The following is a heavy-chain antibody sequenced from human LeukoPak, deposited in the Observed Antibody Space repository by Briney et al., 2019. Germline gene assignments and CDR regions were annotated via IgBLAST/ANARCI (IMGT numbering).Heavy chain of an antibody. D-gene: IGHD6-6*01. V-gene: IGHV4-34*01. J-gene: IGHJ5*02. CDR1: GGSLSGYR. CDR2: INHSGST. CDR3: ARGIRYSSSSYWFDP. Sequence: SETLSLTCAVYGGSLSGYRWSWIRQPPGKGLEWIGEINHSGSTNYNPSLKSRVTISVDTSKNQFSLKLSSVTAADTAVYYCARGIRYSSSSYWFDPWGQGTLVTVSS.